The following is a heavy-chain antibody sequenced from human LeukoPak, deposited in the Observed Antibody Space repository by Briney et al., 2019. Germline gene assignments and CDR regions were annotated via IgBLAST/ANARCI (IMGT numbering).Heavy chain of an antibody. V-gene: IGHV3-74*01. J-gene: IGHJ4*02. CDR2: INSDGSST. CDR3: ARDPKYGDLDY. CDR1: GVTVSGYW. Sequence: GPLRLSCAAFGVTVSGYWMNWVRQAPGKGLVWVARINSDGSSTSHADSVKGRFTISRDNAKNILYLQMNSLRVDDTAVYYCARDPKYGDLDYWGQGTLVTVSS. D-gene: IGHD4-17*01.